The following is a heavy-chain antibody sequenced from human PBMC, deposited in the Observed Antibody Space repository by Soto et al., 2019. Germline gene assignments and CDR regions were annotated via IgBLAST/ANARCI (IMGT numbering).Heavy chain of an antibody. D-gene: IGHD2-2*01. CDR1: GFTFGTYT. J-gene: IGHJ4*02. CDR3: AKARCSTTNCYVPDY. Sequence: EVQLLESGGGLVQPGESLRLSCVASGFTFGTYTMSWVRQAPGKGLEWVSVISGSGGSPSYADSVQGRFSISRDNYRNTLYLQMNNLRGDYTAMYYCAKARCSTTNCYVPDYWGQGTLVTVSS. V-gene: IGHV3-23*01. CDR2: ISGSGGSP.